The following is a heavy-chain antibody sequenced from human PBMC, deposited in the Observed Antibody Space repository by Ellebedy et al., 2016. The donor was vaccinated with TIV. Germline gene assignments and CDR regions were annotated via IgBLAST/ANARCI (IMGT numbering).Heavy chain of an antibody. CDR3: ARDTRFIDQQHNWFDP. CDR1: GFIFRDYY. CDR2: ISSGGSPI. Sequence: GESLKISCAASGFIFRDYYMIWIRQAPGKGLECVSYISSGGSPIYYADSVRGRFTISRDNAKNSLYLQMNSLRAEDTAVYYCARDTRFIDQQHNWFDPWGQGTLVTVSS. J-gene: IGHJ5*02. D-gene: IGHD1/OR15-1a*01. V-gene: IGHV3-11*01.